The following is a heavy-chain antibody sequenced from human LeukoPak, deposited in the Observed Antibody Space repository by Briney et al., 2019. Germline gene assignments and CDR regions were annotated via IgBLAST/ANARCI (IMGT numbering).Heavy chain of an antibody. J-gene: IGHJ3*02. D-gene: IGHD2-15*01. CDR1: GYTFTSYA. CDR2: INTNTGNP. V-gene: IGHV7-4-1*02. Sequence: GASVKVSCKASGYTFTSYAMNWVRQAPGQGLEWMGWINTNTGNPTYAQGFTGRFVFSLHTSVSTAYLQISSLKAEDTAVYYCARDNLRIDPQAAFDIWGQGTMVTVSS. CDR3: ARDNLRIDPQAAFDI.